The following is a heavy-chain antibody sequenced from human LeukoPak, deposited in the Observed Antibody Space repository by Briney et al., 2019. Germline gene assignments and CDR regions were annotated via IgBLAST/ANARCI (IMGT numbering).Heavy chain of an antibody. CDR1: GYTFTSYY. V-gene: IGHV1-69*02. CDR3: ARLGTTVTTAY. Sequence: SVKVSCKASGYTFTSYYMHWVRQAPGQGLEWMGRIIPILGIANYAQKFQGRVTITADKSTSTAYMELSSLRSEDTAVYYCARLGTTVTTAYWGQGTLVTVSS. J-gene: IGHJ4*02. D-gene: IGHD4-17*01. CDR2: IIPILGIA.